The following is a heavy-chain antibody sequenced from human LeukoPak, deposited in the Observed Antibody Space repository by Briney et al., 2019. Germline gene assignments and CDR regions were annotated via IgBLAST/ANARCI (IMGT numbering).Heavy chain of an antibody. CDR1: GFTFSSYA. J-gene: IGHJ4*02. CDR3: AKVPASSSWDYYFDY. D-gene: IGHD6-13*01. Sequence: SGGSLRLSCAASGFTFSSYAMSWVRQAPGKGLEWVSAISGSGGSTYYADSVKGRFTISRGNSKNTLYLQMNSLRAEDTAVYYCAKVPASSSWDYYFDYWGQGTLVTVSS. CDR2: ISGSGGST. V-gene: IGHV3-23*01.